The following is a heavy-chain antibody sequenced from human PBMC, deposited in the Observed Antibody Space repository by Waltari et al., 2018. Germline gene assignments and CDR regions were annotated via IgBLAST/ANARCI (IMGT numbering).Heavy chain of an antibody. CDR3: GRRELNSGSFYFDS. V-gene: IGHV4-39*02. Sequence: QVQLRESGPGQVMASETLSLPCTASGASISSSFYYWGWVRQSPGKGLEWIGDILYTGNTYYNPSLKSRVTISVDMSRNHFSLKLASVTAADTAVYYCGRRELNSGSFYFDSWGRGILVSVSS. CDR1: GASISSSFYY. J-gene: IGHJ4*02. CDR2: ILYTGNT. D-gene: IGHD1-26*01.